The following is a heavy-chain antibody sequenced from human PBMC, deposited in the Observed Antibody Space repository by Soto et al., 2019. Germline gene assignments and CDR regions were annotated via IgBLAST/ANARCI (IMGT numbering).Heavy chain of an antibody. CDR3: ARSAARRGRFRYCTNGVCSGSYYYYYGMDV. CDR2: MNPNSGNT. J-gene: IGHJ6*02. Sequence: ASVKVSCKASGYTFTSYDTNWVRQATGQGLEWMGWMNPNSGNTGYAQKFQGRVTMTRNTSISTAYMELSSLRSEDTAVYYCARSAARRGRFRYCTNGVCSGSYYYYYGMDVWGQGTTVTVSS. D-gene: IGHD2-8*01. CDR1: GYTFTSYD. V-gene: IGHV1-8*01.